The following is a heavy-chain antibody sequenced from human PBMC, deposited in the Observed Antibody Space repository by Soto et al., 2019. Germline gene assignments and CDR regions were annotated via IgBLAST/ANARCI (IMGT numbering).Heavy chain of an antibody. CDR1: GYTFTSYD. CDR2: MNPNSGNT. D-gene: IGHD6-6*01. Sequence: ASVKVSCKASGYTFTSYDINWVRQATGQGLEWMGWMNPNSGNTGYAQKFQGRVTMTRNTSISTAYMELSSLRSEDTAVYYCARTPNYSSSSERLDIYYYYMDVWGKGTTVTVSS. CDR3: ARTPNYSSSSERLDIYYYYMDV. V-gene: IGHV1-8*01. J-gene: IGHJ6*03.